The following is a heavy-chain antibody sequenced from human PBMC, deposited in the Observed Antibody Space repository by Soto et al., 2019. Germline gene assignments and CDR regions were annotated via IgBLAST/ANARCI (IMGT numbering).Heavy chain of an antibody. CDR1: GFTFTSYG. V-gene: IGHV1-18*01. CDR2: ISAYNGNT. D-gene: IGHD3-10*01. J-gene: IGHJ3*02. Sequence: ASVKVSCKASGFTFTSYGISWVRQAPGQGLEWMGLISAYNGNTNYAQKLQGRVTMTTDTSTSTAYMELRSLRSDDTAVYYCASTYGSGSYDIWGQGTMVTVSS. CDR3: ASTYGSGSYDI.